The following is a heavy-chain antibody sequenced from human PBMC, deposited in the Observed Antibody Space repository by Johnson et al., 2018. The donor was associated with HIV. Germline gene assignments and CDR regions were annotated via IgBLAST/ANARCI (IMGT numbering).Heavy chain of an antibody. Sequence: VQLVESGGGLIQPGGSLRLSCAASGFTVSSNYMSWVRQAPGKGLEWVSVIYSGGSTYYADSVKGRFTISRDNSKNTLYLQMNSLRAEDTAVYYWSRGSGVLTGGDSDAFDSGGQGTMVTVSS. CDR1: GFTVSSNY. D-gene: IGHD4-17*01. V-gene: IGHV3-53*01. CDR2: IYSGGST. CDR3: SRGSGVLTGGDSDAFDS. J-gene: IGHJ3*02.